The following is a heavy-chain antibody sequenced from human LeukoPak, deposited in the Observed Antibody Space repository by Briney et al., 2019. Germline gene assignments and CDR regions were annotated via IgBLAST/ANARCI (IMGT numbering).Heavy chain of an antibody. CDR3: AKDHSGEWLFKIYFDY. CDR2: ISGSGGST. Sequence: GGSLRLSCAASVFTFSSYAMSWVRQAPGKGLEWVSGISGSGGSTHYADSVKGRFTISRDNSKNTLYLQMNSLRAEDTAVYYCAKDHSGEWLFKIYFDYGGQGTLVTVSS. J-gene: IGHJ4*02. V-gene: IGHV3-23*01. D-gene: IGHD3-3*01. CDR1: VFTFSSYA.